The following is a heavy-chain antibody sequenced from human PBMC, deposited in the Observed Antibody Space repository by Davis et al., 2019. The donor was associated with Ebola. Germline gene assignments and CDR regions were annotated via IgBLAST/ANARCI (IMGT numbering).Heavy chain of an antibody. CDR3: ARGGYSSGWYHRDYFDY. J-gene: IGHJ4*02. D-gene: IGHD6-19*01. Sequence: SETLSLTCTVSGGSISSYYWSWIRQPPGKGLEWIGYIYYSGSTNYNPSLKSRVTISVDTSKNQFSLKLSSVTAADTAVYYCARGGYSSGWYHRDYFDYWGQGTLVTVSS. V-gene: IGHV4-59*01. CDR1: GGSISSYY. CDR2: IYYSGST.